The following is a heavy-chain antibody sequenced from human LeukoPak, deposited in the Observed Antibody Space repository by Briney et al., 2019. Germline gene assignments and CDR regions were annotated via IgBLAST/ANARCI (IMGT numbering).Heavy chain of an antibody. V-gene: IGHV3-7*01. CDR1: GFSFSNYW. CDR3: ESTTGP. Sequence: PGGSLRLSCAASGFSFSNYWMRWVRQAPGKGLEWVATIKGDGNKKDYVDSVRGRFTVSIDNAKNSLYLQMSSLRVEDTAIYYCESTTGPWGQGTLVIVSS. D-gene: IGHD1-7*01. J-gene: IGHJ5*02. CDR2: IKGDGNKK.